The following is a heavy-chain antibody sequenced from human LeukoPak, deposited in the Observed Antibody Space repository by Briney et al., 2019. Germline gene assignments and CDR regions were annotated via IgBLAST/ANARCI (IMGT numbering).Heavy chain of an antibody. Sequence: PGGSLRLSCAASGFTFSGYFMGWVRQAPGKGLEWISYISTSGTTVYYADSVKGRFTISRDNTKESLSLQMNSLRAQDAAVYYYVRDPRGNLVRSHRFDLWGQGTLVNVSS. J-gene: IGHJ4*02. D-gene: IGHD3-10*01. CDR3: VRDPRGNLVRSHRFDL. CDR2: ISTSGTTV. V-gene: IGHV3-11*01. CDR1: GFTFSGYF.